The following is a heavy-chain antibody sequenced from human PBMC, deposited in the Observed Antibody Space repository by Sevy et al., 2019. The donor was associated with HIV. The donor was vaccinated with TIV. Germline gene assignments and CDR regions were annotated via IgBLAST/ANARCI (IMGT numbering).Heavy chain of an antibody. CDR2: IYWNDDE. Sequence: SGPTLVNPTQTLTLTCTFSGFSLSTSGVGVGWIRQPPGKALEWLALIYWNDDERYSPSLKSRLTITKDTSKNQVVLTMTNMDPVDTATYYCAHLLNDFWSGYYRGPHNWFDPWGQGTLVTVSS. CDR3: AHLLNDFWSGYYRGPHNWFDP. D-gene: IGHD3-3*01. CDR1: GFSLSTSGVG. V-gene: IGHV2-5*01. J-gene: IGHJ5*02.